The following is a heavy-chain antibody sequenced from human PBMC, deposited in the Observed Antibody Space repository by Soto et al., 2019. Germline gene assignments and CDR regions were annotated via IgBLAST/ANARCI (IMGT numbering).Heavy chain of an antibody. CDR1: GFTFDDYA. CDR2: ISWNSGSI. Sequence: EVQLVESGGGLVQPGRSLRLSCAASGFTFDDYAMHWVRQAPGKGLEWVSGISWNSGSIGYADFVKGRFTISRDNAKNSLYLQMNSLRAEDTALYYCAKSSSPDSSGYYYAYYFDYWGQGTLVTVSS. V-gene: IGHV3-9*01. J-gene: IGHJ4*02. CDR3: AKSSSPDSSGYYYAYYFDY. D-gene: IGHD3-22*01.